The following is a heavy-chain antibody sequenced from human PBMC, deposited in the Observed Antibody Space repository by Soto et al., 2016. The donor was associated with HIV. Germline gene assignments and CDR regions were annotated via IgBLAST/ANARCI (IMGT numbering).Heavy chain of an antibody. V-gene: IGHV4-34*01. D-gene: IGHD1-26*01. Sequence: QVQLQQWGAGLLKPSETLSLTCAVYGGSFSGYYWSWIRQPPGKGLEWIGEINHSGSTNYNPSLKSRVTISVDTSKNQFSLKLSSVTAADTAVYYCARQWGPGSYYSYSYYYMDVWGQRATGHRLL. CDR3: ARQWGPGSYYSYSYYYMDV. J-gene: IGHJ6*03. CDR2: INHSGST. CDR1: GGSFSGYY.